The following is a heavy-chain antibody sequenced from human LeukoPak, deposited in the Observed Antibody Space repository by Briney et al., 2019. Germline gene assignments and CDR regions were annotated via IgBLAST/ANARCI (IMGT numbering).Heavy chain of an antibody. CDR1: GGSISSYY. CDR2: IYYSGGT. J-gene: IGHJ4*02. CDR3: ASMGATARSFDY. D-gene: IGHD1-26*01. V-gene: IGHV4-59*01. Sequence: SETLSLTCTVSGGSISSYYWSWIRQPPGKGLEWIGYIYYSGGTNYNPSLKSRVTISVDTSKNQFSLKLSSVTAADTAVYYCASMGATARSFDYWGQGILVTVSS.